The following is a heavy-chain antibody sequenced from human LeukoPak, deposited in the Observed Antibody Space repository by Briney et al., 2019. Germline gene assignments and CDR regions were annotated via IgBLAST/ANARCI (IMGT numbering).Heavy chain of an antibody. J-gene: IGHJ3*02. D-gene: IGHD1-26*01. Sequence: SETLSLTCSVSGDSISSYYWSWIRQPPGKGLEWIGYIYYSGSTYYNPSLKSRVTISVDTSKNQFSLKLSSVTAADTAVYYCAREGVGATSGAFDIWGQGTMVTVSS. CDR3: AREGVGATSGAFDI. V-gene: IGHV4-59*06. CDR2: IYYSGST. CDR1: GDSISSYY.